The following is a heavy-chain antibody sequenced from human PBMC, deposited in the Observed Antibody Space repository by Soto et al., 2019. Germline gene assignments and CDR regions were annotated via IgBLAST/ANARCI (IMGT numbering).Heavy chain of an antibody. CDR1: GGSFSGYY. Sequence: SETLSLTCAVYGGSFSGYYWSWIRQPPGKGLEWIGEINHSGSTNYNPSLKSRVTTSVDTSKNQFSLKLSSVTAADTAVYYCARSDFWSGYYTDYWGQGTLVTSPQ. CDR3: ARSDFWSGYYTDY. J-gene: IGHJ4*02. V-gene: IGHV4-34*01. D-gene: IGHD3-3*01. CDR2: INHSGST.